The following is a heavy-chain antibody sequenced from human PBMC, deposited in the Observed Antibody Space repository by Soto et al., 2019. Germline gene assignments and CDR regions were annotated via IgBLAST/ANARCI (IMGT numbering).Heavy chain of an antibody. CDR2: ISYDGSNK. V-gene: IGHV3-30*18. J-gene: IGHJ4*02. CDR3: AKDPSGICYYGGGYFDN. CDR1: VFAFSSYG. Sequence: PWWSRRPSCSAPVFAFSSYGMHWLRQAPGKGREGGAGISYDGSNKYYADSVKGRFTISRDNSKNTLYLKMNSLRAQDTPFYYFAKDPSGICYYGGGYFDNWGQGTMVTVSS. D-gene: IGHD3-10*01.